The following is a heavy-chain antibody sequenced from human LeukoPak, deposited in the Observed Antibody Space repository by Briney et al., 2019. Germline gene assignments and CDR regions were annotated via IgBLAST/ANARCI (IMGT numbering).Heavy chain of an antibody. CDR3: AKDRNFGYSYGSPSDY. Sequence: GGSLRLSCAASGFTFSSYGMHWVRQAPGKGLEWVAVISYDGSNKYYADSVKGRFTISRDNSKNTLYLQMNSLRAEDTAVYYCAKDRNFGYSYGSPSDYWGQGTLVTVSS. J-gene: IGHJ4*02. CDR2: ISYDGSNK. D-gene: IGHD5-18*01. CDR1: GFTFSSYG. V-gene: IGHV3-30*18.